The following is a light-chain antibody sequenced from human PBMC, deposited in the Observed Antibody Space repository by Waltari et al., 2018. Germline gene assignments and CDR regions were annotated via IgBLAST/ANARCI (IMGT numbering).Light chain of an antibody. CDR1: QSISSY. CDR3: QQSYSTPRT. CDR2: AAS. Sequence: DIQVTQSPSSLSASVGDRVTITCRASQSISSYLNWYQQKPGKAPKLRIYAASSLQSGVPSRFSGSGSGTDFTLTISRLQPEDFATYYGQQSYSTPRTFGQGTKVEIK. J-gene: IGKJ1*01. V-gene: IGKV1-39*01.